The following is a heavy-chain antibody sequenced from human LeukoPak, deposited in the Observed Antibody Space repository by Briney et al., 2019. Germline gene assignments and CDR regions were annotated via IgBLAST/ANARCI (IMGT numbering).Heavy chain of an antibody. Sequence: SESLSLTCAVSGGSISSSNWWSWVRQPPGKGLEGIGEIYHSGSTNYNPSLKSRVTISVDESKNQFSLKLSSVTAADTAVYYCARTPAYYDFWSGYYSGWGQGTLVTVSS. D-gene: IGHD3-3*01. J-gene: IGHJ4*02. CDR1: GGSISSSNW. V-gene: IGHV4-4*02. CDR2: IYHSGST. CDR3: ARTPAYYDFWSGYYSG.